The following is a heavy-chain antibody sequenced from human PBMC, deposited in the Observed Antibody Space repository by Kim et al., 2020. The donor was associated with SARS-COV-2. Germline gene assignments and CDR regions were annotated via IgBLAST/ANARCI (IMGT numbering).Heavy chain of an antibody. V-gene: IGHV4-39*07. D-gene: IGHD3-3*01. J-gene: IGHJ4*02. CDR3: ARGDTYYDFWSGYGPYYFDY. CDR2: IYYSGST. Sequence: SETLSLTCTVSGGSISSSSYYWGWIRQPPGKGLEWIGSIYYSGSTYYNPSLKSRVTISVDTSKNQFSLKLSSVTAADTAVYYCARGDTYYDFWSGYGPYYFDYWGQGTLVTVSS. CDR1: GGSISSSSYY.